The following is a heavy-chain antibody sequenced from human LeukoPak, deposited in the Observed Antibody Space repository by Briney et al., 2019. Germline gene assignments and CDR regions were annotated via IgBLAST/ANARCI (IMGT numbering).Heavy chain of an antibody. CDR2: IIPLFGTP. CDR1: GGTFSSYT. J-gene: IGHJ6*03. CDR3: ARTTEGGYIGYFYYYYMDV. V-gene: IGHV1-69*06. Sequence: SVKVSCKASGGTFSSYTISWVRQAPGQGLEWMGGIIPLFGTPDYAQKFQDRLTITADKSTSTAYMELSSLRSEDTAVYYCARTTEGGYIGYFYYYYMDVWGKGTTVTISS. D-gene: IGHD5-18*01.